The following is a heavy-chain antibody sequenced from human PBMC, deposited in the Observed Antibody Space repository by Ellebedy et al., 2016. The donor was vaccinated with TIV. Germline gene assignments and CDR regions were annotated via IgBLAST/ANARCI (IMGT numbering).Heavy chain of an antibody. Sequence: ASVKVSCKAFGGTFSTYALNWVRQAPGQGLEWMGGIIPIFGTANYAQKFQGRVTITADESTSTAYMELSSLRSEDTAVYYCARERVMISWFDPWGQGTLVNVPS. J-gene: IGHJ5*02. CDR3: ARERVMISWFDP. CDR1: GGTFSTYA. CDR2: IIPIFGTA. V-gene: IGHV1-69*13. D-gene: IGHD3-10*01.